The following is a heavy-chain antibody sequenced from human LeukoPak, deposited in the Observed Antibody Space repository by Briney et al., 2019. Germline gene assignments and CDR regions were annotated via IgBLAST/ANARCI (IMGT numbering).Heavy chain of an antibody. CDR1: GFTFSSYT. D-gene: IGHD5-12*01. CDR3: ARPGYSGYIIGYYFDY. J-gene: IGHJ4*02. Sequence: GGSLRLSCAAFGFTFSSYTMNWVRQAPGKGLEWVSSISSSGSYIYYADSLKGRFTISRDNAKNSLYLQMNSLRVEDTAVYYCARPGYSGYIIGYYFDYWGQGTLVTVSS. V-gene: IGHV3-21*06. CDR2: ISSSGSYI.